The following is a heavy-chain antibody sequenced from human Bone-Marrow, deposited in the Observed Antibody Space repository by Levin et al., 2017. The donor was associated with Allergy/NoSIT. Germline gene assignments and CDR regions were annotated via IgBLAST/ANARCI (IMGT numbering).Heavy chain of an antibody. Sequence: PGGSLRLSCAASGFTFGDYTMHWVRQVPGKGLEWVSLISWNGDSTYYADSVKGRVTISRDNSKNSLYLQMNSLRTEDTALYYCAKAYSGYDWWFDPWGQGTLVTVSS. J-gene: IGHJ5*02. CDR2: ISWNGDST. V-gene: IGHV3-43*01. CDR3: AKAYSGYDWWFDP. D-gene: IGHD5-12*01. CDR1: GFTFGDYT.